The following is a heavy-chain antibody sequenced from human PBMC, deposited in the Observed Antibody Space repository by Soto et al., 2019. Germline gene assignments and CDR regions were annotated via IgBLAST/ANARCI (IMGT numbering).Heavy chain of an antibody. J-gene: IGHJ4*02. CDR3: TTDPPYCITTTCSAGGDY. CDR1: GFTFSSYV. D-gene: IGHD2-2*01. Sequence: QVQLVESGGGVVQPGRSLRLSCAASGFTFSSYVMHWVRQAPGKGLEWVAVILYDGSNKYYADSVKGRFTISRDNSKNTVYLQMNSLRPEDTALYYCTTDPPYCITTTCSAGGDYWGQGTLVTVSS. V-gene: IGHV3-30-3*01. CDR2: ILYDGSNK.